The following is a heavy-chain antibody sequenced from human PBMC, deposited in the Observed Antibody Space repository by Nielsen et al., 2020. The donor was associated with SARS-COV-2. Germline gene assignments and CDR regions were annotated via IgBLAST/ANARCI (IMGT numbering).Heavy chain of an antibody. J-gene: IGHJ6*01. CDR3: TLLQEHL. CDR2: MNPFSGNT. CDR1: GYTFTSYD. V-gene: IGHV1-8*01. Sequence: ASVKVSCKASGYTFTSYDFNCVRQATGQGLEWMGWMNPFSGNTGYAQKFQGRVTMTRNTSVNTAYMDLSSLHRGPIGLPPGTLLQEHLWG.